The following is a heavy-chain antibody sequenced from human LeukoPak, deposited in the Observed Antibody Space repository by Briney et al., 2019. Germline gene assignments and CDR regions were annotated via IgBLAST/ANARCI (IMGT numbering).Heavy chain of an antibody. CDR1: GFTFSSYA. Sequence: PGGSLRLSCAASGFTFSSYAMHWVRQAPGKGLEWVAVISYDGSNKYYADSVKGRFTISRDNSKNTLYLQMNSLRAEDTAVYYCAKEGTLVRGVIPHWGQGTLVTVSS. CDR3: AKEGTLVRGVIPH. CDR2: ISYDGSNK. V-gene: IGHV3-30*04. D-gene: IGHD3-10*01. J-gene: IGHJ4*02.